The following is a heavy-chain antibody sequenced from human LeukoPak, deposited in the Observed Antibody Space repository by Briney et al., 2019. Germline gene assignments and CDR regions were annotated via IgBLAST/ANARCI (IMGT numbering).Heavy chain of an antibody. CDR2: INHSGST. V-gene: IGHV4-34*01. Sequence: PSETLSLTCAVYGGSFSGYYWSWIRQPPGKGLEWIGEINHSGSTNYNPSLKSRVTISVDTSKNQFSLKLSSLTAADTAVYYCARRITIFGVVKDYFDYWGQGTLVTVSS. CDR3: ARRITIFGVVKDYFDY. CDR1: GGSFSGYY. J-gene: IGHJ4*02. D-gene: IGHD3-3*01.